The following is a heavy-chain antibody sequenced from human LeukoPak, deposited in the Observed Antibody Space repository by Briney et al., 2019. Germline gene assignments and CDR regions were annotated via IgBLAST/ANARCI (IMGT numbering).Heavy chain of an antibody. D-gene: IGHD2-15*01. Sequence: GRSLRLSCAASGFTFSSYGMHWVRQAPGKGLEWVAVIWYDGSNKYYADSVKGRFTISRDNSKNTLYLQMNSLRAEDTAVYYCAREAALVGWGLSYWGQGTLVTVSS. J-gene: IGHJ4*02. CDR2: IWYDGSNK. CDR3: AREAALVGWGLSY. V-gene: IGHV3-33*01. CDR1: GFTFSSYG.